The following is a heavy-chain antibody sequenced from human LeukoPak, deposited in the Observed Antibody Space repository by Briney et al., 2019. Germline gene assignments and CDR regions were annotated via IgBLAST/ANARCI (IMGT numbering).Heavy chain of an antibody. V-gene: IGHV4-59*01. D-gene: IGHD3-22*01. CDR3: AREVDYYDSSGYYREENFFDY. Sequence: PSETLSLTCTVSGGSISSYYWSWIRQPPGKGLEWIGYIYYSGSTNYNPSLKSRVTISVDTSKNQFSLKLSSVTAADTAVYYCAREVDYYDSSGYYREENFFDYWGQGTLVTVSS. J-gene: IGHJ4*02. CDR2: IYYSGST. CDR1: GGSISSYY.